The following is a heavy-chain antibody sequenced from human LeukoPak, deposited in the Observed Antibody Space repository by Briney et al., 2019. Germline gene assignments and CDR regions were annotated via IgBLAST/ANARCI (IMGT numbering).Heavy chain of an antibody. V-gene: IGHV4-39*07. CDR3: ARGRGTMVRGVIITLNWFDP. CDR1: GGSISSSSYY. Sequence: SETLSLTCTVSGGSISSSSYYWGWIRQPPGTGLEWIGSIYYSGNTYYNPSLKSRVIISVDTSKNQFSLKLSSVTAADTAVYYCARGRGTMVRGVIITLNWFDPWGQGTLVTVSS. CDR2: IYYSGNT. D-gene: IGHD3-10*01. J-gene: IGHJ5*02.